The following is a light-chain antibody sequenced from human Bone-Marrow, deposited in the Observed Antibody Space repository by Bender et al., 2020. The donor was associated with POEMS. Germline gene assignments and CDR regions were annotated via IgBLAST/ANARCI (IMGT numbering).Light chain of an antibody. Sequence: QSVLTQPPSASGTPGQSVTISCSGSSSNIGGNIVNWYQHLPGTAPKLLIHSNYQRPSGVPDRFSGSKSDNTASLSISGLQADDEGDYYCCSYAGGIWVFGGGTKLTVL. CDR3: CSYAGGIWV. CDR1: SSNIGGNI. J-gene: IGLJ3*02. V-gene: IGLV1-44*01. CDR2: SNY.